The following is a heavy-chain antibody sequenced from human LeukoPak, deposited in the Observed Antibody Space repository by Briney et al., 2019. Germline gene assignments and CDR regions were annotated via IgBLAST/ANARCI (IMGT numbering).Heavy chain of an antibody. J-gene: IGHJ5*01. CDR2: LTSGGGT. CDR1: GFTFATYA. CDR3: ARDIRLAAKGNWFDS. Sequence: PGGSLRLSCSASGFTFATYAMSWVRQALGKGLEWVSALTSGGGTYYADSVKGRFTISRDYSKNTLYLQMNSLRAEDAAVYYCARDIRLAAKGNWFDSWGQGTLVTVSS. V-gene: IGHV3-23*01. D-gene: IGHD2-15*01.